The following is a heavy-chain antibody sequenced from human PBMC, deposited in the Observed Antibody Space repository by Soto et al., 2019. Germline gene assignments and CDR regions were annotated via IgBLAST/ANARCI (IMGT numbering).Heavy chain of an antibody. J-gene: IGHJ4*02. D-gene: IGHD5-18*01. CDR1: GYTFTSHH. V-gene: IGHV1-46*03. Sequence: QVQLVQSGAEIKKPGASMNISCKESGYTFTSHHMHWVRQVPGEGLEWMGMINPRGGSTNCPQKFQGRLTMTRETSASTVYRELGSLGSEDTAAYYCCSLGYGHFYWGQGTLVTVSS. CDR2: INPRGGST. CDR3: CSLGYGHFY.